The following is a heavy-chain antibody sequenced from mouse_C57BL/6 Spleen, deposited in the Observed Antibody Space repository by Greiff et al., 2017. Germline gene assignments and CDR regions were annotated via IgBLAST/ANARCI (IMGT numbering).Heavy chain of an antibody. Sequence: VQLQQSGPELVKPGASVKISCKASGYAFSSSWMNWVKQRPGKGPEWIGRIYPGDGDTNYNGKFKGKATLTADKSSSTAYMQLSSLTSEDSAVYFCARDSYYGSSFAYWGQGTLVTVSA. D-gene: IGHD1-1*01. CDR3: ARDSYYGSSFAY. J-gene: IGHJ3*01. CDR2: IYPGDGDT. CDR1: GYAFSSSW. V-gene: IGHV1-82*01.